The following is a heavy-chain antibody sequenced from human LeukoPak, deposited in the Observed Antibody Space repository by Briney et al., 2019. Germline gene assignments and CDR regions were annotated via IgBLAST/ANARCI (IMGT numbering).Heavy chain of an antibody. V-gene: IGHV1-69*05. CDR1: GGTFSSYA. CDR3: ARAYYDSSGSLGDAFDI. J-gene: IGHJ3*02. CDR2: IIPIFGTA. D-gene: IGHD3-22*01. Sequence: SVKVSCKASGGTFSSYAISWVRQAPGQGPEWMGRIIPIFGTANYAQKFQGRVTITTDESTSTAYMELSSLRSEDTAVYYCARAYYDSSGSLGDAFDIWGQGTMVTVSS.